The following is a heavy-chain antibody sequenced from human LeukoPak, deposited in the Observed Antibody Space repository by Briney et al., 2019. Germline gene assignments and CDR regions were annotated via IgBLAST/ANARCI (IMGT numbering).Heavy chain of an antibody. J-gene: IGHJ4*02. Sequence: SETLSLTCTVSGGSISSSSYYWGWIRQPPGKGLEWIGSIYYSGSTYYNPSLKSRVTISVDTSKNQFSLKLSSVTAADTAVYYCARDGPYGDYELTPYWGQGTLVTVSS. D-gene: IGHD4-17*01. V-gene: IGHV4-39*07. CDR1: GGSISSSSYY. CDR2: IYYSGST. CDR3: ARDGPYGDYELTPY.